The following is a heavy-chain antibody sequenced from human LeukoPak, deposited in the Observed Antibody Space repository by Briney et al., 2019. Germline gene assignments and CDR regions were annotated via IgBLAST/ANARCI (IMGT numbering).Heavy chain of an antibody. D-gene: IGHD3-10*01. V-gene: IGHV1-69*04. J-gene: IGHJ4*02. CDR2: ILPTVDIT. CDR3: VTIDFFGSGSQPDY. Sequence: PGGSLRLSCAASGFTFSSYAISWVRQAPGQGLEWMGRILPTVDITNYAQKFQGRLSITADTSTSTAYVELRSLRSEDTAVYFCVTIDFFGSGSQPDYWGQGALVTVSS. CDR1: GFTFSSYA.